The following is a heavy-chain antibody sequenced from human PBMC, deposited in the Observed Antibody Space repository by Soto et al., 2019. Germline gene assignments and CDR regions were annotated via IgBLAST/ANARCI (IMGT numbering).Heavy chain of an antibody. CDR2: ISAYNGNT. J-gene: IGHJ4*02. Sequence: QVQLVQSGAEVKKPGASVKVSCKASGYTFTSYGISWVRQAPGQGLEWMGWISAYNGNTNYAQKLQGRVTMTTDTSTSTAYMELRRLRSDDTAVYYCTRVSPYSSSSPHIDYWGQGTLVTVSS. D-gene: IGHD6-6*01. CDR3: TRVSPYSSSSPHIDY. CDR1: GYTFTSYG. V-gene: IGHV1-18*04.